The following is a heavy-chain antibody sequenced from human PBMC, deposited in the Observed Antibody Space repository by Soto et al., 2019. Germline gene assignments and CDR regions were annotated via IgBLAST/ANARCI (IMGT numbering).Heavy chain of an antibody. Sequence: ASVKVSCKASGGTFSSYAISWVRQAPGQGLEWMGGINPSGGSTSYAQKFQGRVTMTRDTSTSTVYMELSSLRSEDTAVYYCARDFVPEATYCSGGSCYSYYYGMDVWGQGTTVTVSS. V-gene: IGHV1-46*01. CDR1: GGTFSSYA. CDR2: INPSGGST. D-gene: IGHD2-15*01. J-gene: IGHJ6*02. CDR3: ARDFVPEATYCSGGSCYSYYYGMDV.